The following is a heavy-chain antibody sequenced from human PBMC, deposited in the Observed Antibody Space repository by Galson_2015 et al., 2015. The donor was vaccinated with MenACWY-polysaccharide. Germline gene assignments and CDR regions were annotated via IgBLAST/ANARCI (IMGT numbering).Heavy chain of an antibody. V-gene: IGHV1-18*01. Sequence: QSGAEVKKPGASVKVSCKASGYTFTSNGISWVRQAPGQGLEWMGWISTYNGNTDNAQKFQGRVTMTTDTSTATAFMELRSLGSDDTAVYYCARDGSSGTAPRPSKYWGQGTLVTVSS. J-gene: IGHJ4*02. CDR1: GYTFTSNG. CDR3: ARDGSSGTAPRPSKY. CDR2: ISTYNGNT. D-gene: IGHD5-18*01.